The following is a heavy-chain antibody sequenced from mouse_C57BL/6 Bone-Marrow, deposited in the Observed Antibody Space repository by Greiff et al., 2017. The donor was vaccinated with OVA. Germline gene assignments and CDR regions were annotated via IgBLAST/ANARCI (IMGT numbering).Heavy chain of an antibody. V-gene: IGHV14-4*01. J-gene: IGHJ1*03. CDR1: GFNIKDDY. Sequence: EVQLQQSGAELVRPGASVKLSCTASGFNIKDDYMHWVKQRPEQGLEWIGWIDPENGDTEYASKFQGKATITADTSSNTASLQLSSLTSEDTAVYYCTTCYFDVWGTGTTVTVSS. CDR3: TTCYFDV. CDR2: IDPENGDT.